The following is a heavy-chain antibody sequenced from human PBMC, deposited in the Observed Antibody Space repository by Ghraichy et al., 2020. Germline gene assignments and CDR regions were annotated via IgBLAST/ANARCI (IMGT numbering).Heavy chain of an antibody. Sequence: SETLSLTCTVSGGSISSGGYYWSWIRQHPGKGLEWIGYIYYSGSTYYNPSLKSRVTISVDTSKNQFSLKLSSVTAADTAVYYCARDLLARDYIDDGGSWKEVYYYYGMDVWGQGTTVTVSS. V-gene: IGHV4-31*03. CDR1: GGSISSGGYY. CDR2: IYYSGST. J-gene: IGHJ6*02. D-gene: IGHD2-15*01. CDR3: ARDLLARDYIDDGGSWKEVYYYYGMDV.